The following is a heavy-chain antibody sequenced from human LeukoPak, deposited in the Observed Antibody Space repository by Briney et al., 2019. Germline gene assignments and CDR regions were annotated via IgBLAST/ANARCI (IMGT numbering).Heavy chain of an antibody. CDR1: GGSISSYY. V-gene: IGHV4-59*01. CDR3: AKAVGFDGYYFDY. Sequence: PSETLSLTCTVSGGSISSYYWSWIRQPPGKGLEWIGYIYYSGSTNYNPSLKSRVTISVDTSKNQFSLKLSSVTAADTAVYYCAKAVGFDGYYFDYWGQGTLVTVSS. CDR2: IYYSGST. D-gene: IGHD2-15*01. J-gene: IGHJ4*02.